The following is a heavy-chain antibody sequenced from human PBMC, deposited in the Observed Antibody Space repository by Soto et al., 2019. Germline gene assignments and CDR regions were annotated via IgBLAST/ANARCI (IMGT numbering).Heavy chain of an antibody. CDR2: LTPVSGGT. V-gene: IGHV1-2*04. CDR1: GGSLSYNG. D-gene: IGHD6-13*01. Sequence: ASVKVSCKASGGSLSYNGFSWVRLAPGQGLEWMGCLTPVSGGTNYAQKFQGWVTMTRDTSISTAYMELSRLRSDDTAVYYCARGSAAAGTAFSPEKLGRNRSRNWFDPWGQGTLVTVSS. CDR3: ARGSAAAGTAFSPEKLGRNRSRNWFDP. J-gene: IGHJ5*02.